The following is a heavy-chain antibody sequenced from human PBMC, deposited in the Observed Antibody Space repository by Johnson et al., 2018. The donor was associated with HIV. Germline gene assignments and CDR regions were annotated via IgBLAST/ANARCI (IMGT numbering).Heavy chain of an antibody. CDR2: ISSSGRTI. CDR1: GFTFSSYA. D-gene: IGHD3-9*01. J-gene: IGHJ3*02. CDR3: AREEGTDILTRGDAFDI. V-gene: IGHV3-48*04. Sequence: VQLVESGGGVVQPGGSLRLSCAASGFTFSSYAMSWVRQAPGKGLEWVSTISSSGRTIYYADSVKGRFTMSRDNAKKSLYLQMNSLRAEDTAVYYCAREEGTDILTRGDAFDIWGQGTMVTVSS.